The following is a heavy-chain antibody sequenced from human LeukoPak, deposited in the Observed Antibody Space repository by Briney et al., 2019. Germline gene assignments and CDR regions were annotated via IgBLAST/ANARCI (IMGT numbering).Heavy chain of an antibody. D-gene: IGHD3-3*01. CDR3: ARDTAATIFGVATGEPYYFDY. Sequence: SETLSLTCTVSGGSISSSSYYWGWIRQPPGKGLEWIGSIYYSGSTYYNPSLKSRVTISVDTSKNQFSLKLSSVTAADTAVYYCARDTAATIFGVATGEPYYFDYWGQGTLVTVSS. J-gene: IGHJ4*02. CDR1: GGSISSSSYY. V-gene: IGHV4-39*07. CDR2: IYYSGST.